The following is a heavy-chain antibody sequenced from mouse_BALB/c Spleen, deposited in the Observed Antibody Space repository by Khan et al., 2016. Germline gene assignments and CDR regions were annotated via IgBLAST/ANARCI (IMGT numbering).Heavy chain of an antibody. CDR2: ILPGNANS. V-gene: IGHV1-9*01. J-gene: IGHJ4*01. CDR3: ARAWYSMDY. CDR1: GYTFSNYW. Sequence: QVQLQQSGAELMKPGASVKISCKATGYTFSNYWIEWVKQRPGHGLEWIGDILPGNANSNYNENLKGKATLTAETSSNTAYTQLSSLTSEDSDVYSCARAWYSMDYWGQGTSVTVSS.